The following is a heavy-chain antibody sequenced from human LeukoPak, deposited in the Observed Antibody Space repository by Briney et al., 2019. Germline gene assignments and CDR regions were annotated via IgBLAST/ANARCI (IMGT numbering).Heavy chain of an antibody. J-gene: IGHJ6*04. Sequence: PGGSLRLSCVASGFTFDDFAMHWVRQAPGKGLEWVSYISSSGSTIYHTDSVRGRFIISRDNAKNSLYLQMNSLRAEDTAIYYCARWLDVWGNGTTVTVSS. CDR1: GFTFDDFA. CDR2: ISSSGSTI. CDR3: ARWLDV. V-gene: IGHV3-48*03.